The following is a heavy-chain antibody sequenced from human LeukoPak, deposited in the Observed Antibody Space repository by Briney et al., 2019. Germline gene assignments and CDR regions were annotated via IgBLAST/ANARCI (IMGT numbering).Heavy chain of an antibody. D-gene: IGHD6-19*01. CDR2: IWYDGSNK. J-gene: IGHJ3*02. CDR1: GFTFSSYG. CDR3: AKARLSGYSSGWYMAIDAFDI. Sequence: GGSLRLSCAASGFTFSSYGMHWVRQAPGKGLEWVAVIWYDGSNKYYVDSVKGRFTISRDNSKNTLYLQMNSLRAEDTAVYYCAKARLSGYSSGWYMAIDAFDIWGQGTMVTVSS. V-gene: IGHV3-33*06.